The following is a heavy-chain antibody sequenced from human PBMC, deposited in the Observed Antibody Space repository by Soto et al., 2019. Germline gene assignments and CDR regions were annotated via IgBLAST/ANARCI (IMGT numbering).Heavy chain of an antibody. CDR3: ARGPGPYYYYYMDV. Sequence: GGSLRLSCAASGFTFSSYSMNWVRQAPGKGLEWVSSISSSSSYIYYADSVKGRFTISRDNAKNSLYLQMNSLRAEDTAVYYCARGPGPYYYYYMDVWGKGTTVTVSS. J-gene: IGHJ6*03. V-gene: IGHV3-21*01. CDR2: ISSSSSYI. CDR1: GFTFSSYS. D-gene: IGHD3-10*01.